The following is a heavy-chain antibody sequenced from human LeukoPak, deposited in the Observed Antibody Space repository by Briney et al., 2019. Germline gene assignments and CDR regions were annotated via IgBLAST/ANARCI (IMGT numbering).Heavy chain of an antibody. CDR3: ANSGYDLIPPHFDY. Sequence: GRSLRLSCSASGSTFSSYAMSWVGKSPGKALEWVSAISGSGHSTYYADSLKGRSTIYRDNSTNTVYLQVNSLRAEDTAVYYCANSGYDLIPPHFDYWGQGILVTVSS. V-gene: IGHV3-23*01. J-gene: IGHJ4*02. CDR2: ISGSGHST. CDR1: GSTFSSYA. D-gene: IGHD5-12*01.